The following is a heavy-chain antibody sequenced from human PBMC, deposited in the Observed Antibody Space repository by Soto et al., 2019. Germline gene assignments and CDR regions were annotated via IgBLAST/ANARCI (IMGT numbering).Heavy chain of an antibody. D-gene: IGHD2-2*03. J-gene: IGHJ6*02. Sequence: GGSLRLSCAASGFTFSSYSMNWVRQAPGKGLEWVSSISSSSSYIYYADSVKGRFTISRDNAKNSLYLQMNSLRAEDTAVYYCARDIEAMDIVVVPAAGDYYYYYGMDVWGQGTTVTVSS. CDR1: GFTFSSYS. V-gene: IGHV3-21*01. CDR3: ARDIEAMDIVVVPAAGDYYYYYGMDV. CDR2: ISSSSSYI.